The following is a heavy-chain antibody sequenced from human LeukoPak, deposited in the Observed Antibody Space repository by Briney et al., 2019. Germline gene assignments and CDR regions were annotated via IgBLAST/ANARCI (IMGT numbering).Heavy chain of an antibody. CDR1: GFTFSSYG. V-gene: IGHV3-33*06. J-gene: IGHJ6*03. D-gene: IGHD6-19*01. CDR2: IWYDGSNK. CDR3: AKVGGWYEQYYYYYMDV. Sequence: PGGSLRLSCAASGFTFSSYGMHWVRQAPGKGLEWVAVIWYDGSNKYYADSVKGRFTISRDNSKNTLYLQMNSLRAEDTAVYYCAKVGGWYEQYYYYYMDVWGKGTTVTVSS.